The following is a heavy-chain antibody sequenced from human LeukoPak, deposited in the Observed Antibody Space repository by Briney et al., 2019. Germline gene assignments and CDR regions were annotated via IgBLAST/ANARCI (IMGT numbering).Heavy chain of an antibody. CDR1: GFTFSSYS. D-gene: IGHD3-22*01. J-gene: IGHJ4*02. Sequence: SGGSLRLSCAASGFTFSSYSMNWVRQAPGKGLEWVSYISSSSSTIYYADSVKGRFTISRDNAKNSLYLQMNSLRAEDTAVYYCARNRWLSPRFDRYYFDYWGQGTLVTVSS. CDR3: ARNRWLSPRFDRYYFDY. CDR2: ISSSSSTI. V-gene: IGHV3-48*01.